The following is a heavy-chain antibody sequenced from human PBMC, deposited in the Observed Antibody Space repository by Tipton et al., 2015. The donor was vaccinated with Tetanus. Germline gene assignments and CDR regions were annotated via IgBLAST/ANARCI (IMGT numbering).Heavy chain of an antibody. D-gene: IGHD3-9*01. V-gene: IGHV5-51*01. CDR2: INPTDFPT. J-gene: IGHJ2*01. CDR3: ARRRSAILSGSYHWYFDV. CDR1: GYNFTIYW. Sequence: QLVQSGAELKKPGEALKISCKPSGYNFTIYWIGWVRQMPGKGLEWMGVINPTDFPTSSNLSFEGQVTISADGSINTAYLQWNSLKTSDTAMYFCARRRSAILSGSYHWYFDVWGRGTLLTVSS.